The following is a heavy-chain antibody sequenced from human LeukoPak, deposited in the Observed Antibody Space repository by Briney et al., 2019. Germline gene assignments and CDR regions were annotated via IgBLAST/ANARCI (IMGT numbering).Heavy chain of an antibody. CDR3: AKEGHSSGHAGDFDI. J-gene: IGHJ3*02. CDR1: GVSLSTFSNFV. D-gene: IGHD5-18*01. Sequence: PGGSLRLSCGASGVSLSTFSNFVMGWVRQAPGEGLAWVSNINGKGDFTHYADSVKGPFTISRDNSENTLSLQMNSLRAEDTAIYHCAKEGHSSGHAGDFDIWGQGAVVTVSS. CDR2: INGKGDFT. V-gene: IGHV3-23*01.